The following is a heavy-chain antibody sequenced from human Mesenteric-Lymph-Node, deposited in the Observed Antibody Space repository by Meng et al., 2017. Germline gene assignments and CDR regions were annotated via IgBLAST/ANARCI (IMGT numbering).Heavy chain of an antibody. CDR3: ASGGQYFRY. V-gene: IGHV3-7*01. J-gene: IGHJ4*02. CDR2: IKQDGSEK. CDR1: GFTFSNYW. D-gene: IGHD2/OR15-2a*01. Sequence: GESLKISCAASGFTFSNYWMSWVRQAPGKGLEWVANIKQDGSEKYYVDSVKGRFTISRDNAENSMYLQMSSLRGEDTAVYYCASGGQYFRYWGQGTLVTVSS.